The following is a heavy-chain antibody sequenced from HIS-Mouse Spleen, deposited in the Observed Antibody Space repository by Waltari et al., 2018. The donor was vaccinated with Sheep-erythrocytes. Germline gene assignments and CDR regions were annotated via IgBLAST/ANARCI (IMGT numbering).Heavy chain of an antibody. CDR2: ISPGDSDP. D-gene: IGHD3-3*01. V-gene: IGHV5-51*01. CDR3: ARQSYYDFWSGYSHNWFDP. CDR1: GYSFTSYW. J-gene: IGHJ5*02. Sequence: EVQLVQSGAEVKKPGESLKISCKGSGYSFTSYWIGWVRQMPGKGLEWRGLISPGDSDPSYSPSFQGQVTISADKSISTAYLQWSSLKASDTAMYYCARQSYYDFWSGYSHNWFDPWGQGTLVTVSS.